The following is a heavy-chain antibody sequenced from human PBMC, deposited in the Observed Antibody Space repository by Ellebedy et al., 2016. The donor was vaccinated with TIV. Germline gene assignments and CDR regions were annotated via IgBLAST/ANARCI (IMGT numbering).Heavy chain of an antibody. Sequence: SETLSLTCAVSGGSISSGGYSWSWIRQPPGKGLEWIGYIYHSGSTYYNPSLKSRVTISVDRSKNQFSLKLSSVTAADTAVYFCARRLSGYYLGGSYYYGMDVWGQGTTVTVSS. CDR2: IYHSGST. V-gene: IGHV4-30-2*01. D-gene: IGHD3-22*01. CDR1: GGSISSGGYS. CDR3: ARRLSGYYLGGSYYYGMDV. J-gene: IGHJ6*02.